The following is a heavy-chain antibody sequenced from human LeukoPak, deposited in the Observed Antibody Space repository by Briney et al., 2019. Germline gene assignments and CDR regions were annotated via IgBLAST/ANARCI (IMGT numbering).Heavy chain of an antibody. V-gene: IGHV3-43*02. CDR1: GFTFDDYA. Sequence: GGSLRLSCAASGFTFDDYAMHWVRQAPGKGLEWVSLISGDGSSTYYANPVKGRFTISRDNSKNSLYLQMNSLRTEDTALYYCAKDSGDFLYYYYGMDVWGQGTTVTVSS. CDR2: ISGDGSST. J-gene: IGHJ6*02. D-gene: IGHD2-21*02. CDR3: AKDSGDFLYYYYGMDV.